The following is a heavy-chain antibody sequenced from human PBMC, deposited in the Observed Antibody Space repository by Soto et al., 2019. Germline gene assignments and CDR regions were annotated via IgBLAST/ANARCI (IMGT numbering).Heavy chain of an antibody. V-gene: IGHV1-18*01. CDR2: ISPFNGNT. CDR1: GYTFTRYG. Sequence: QVQLVQSGAEVKKPGASVRVPCKASGYTFTRYGISWVRQAPGQGLEWMGWISPFNGNTNFAQKLQGRLTMTTESSTTPVYRELRSLRSDDTAVYYCARDNLRQPFDFWGQGTLVTLSS. J-gene: IGHJ4*02. CDR3: ARDNLRQPFDF. D-gene: IGHD1-20*01.